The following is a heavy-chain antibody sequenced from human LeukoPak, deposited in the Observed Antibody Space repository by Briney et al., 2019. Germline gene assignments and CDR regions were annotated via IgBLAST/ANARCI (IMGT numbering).Heavy chain of an antibody. J-gene: IGHJ4*02. CDR3: ARLNSGWPLDY. V-gene: IGHV4-4*07. CDR2: IYASGST. CDR1: RGSLSRYY. Sequence: SETLSLTCTVSRGSLSRYYWNWIRQPAGKGLEWIGRIYASGSTNCNPSLKSRVTMSVDSSKNQFSLKLSSVTAADTAVYYCARLNSGWPLDYWGQGTLVTVSS. D-gene: IGHD5-12*01.